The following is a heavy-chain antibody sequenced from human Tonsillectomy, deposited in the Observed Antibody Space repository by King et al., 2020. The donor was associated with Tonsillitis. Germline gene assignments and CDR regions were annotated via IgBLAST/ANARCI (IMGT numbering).Heavy chain of an antibody. D-gene: IGHD2-2*01. J-gene: IGHJ4*02. CDR2: ISNDESHD. CDR1: GFSFRSYH. CDR3: VRDPHSGDSYHFDC. Sequence: QVQLVESGGGVVQPGGSLRLSCAVSGFSFRSYHMHWVRQTPGTGLQWVAAISNDESHDYYADSVKGRFTISRDNSGNTLSLQMDSLKADDTAVYYCVRDPHSGDSYHFDCWGQGTLVTVSS. V-gene: IGHV3-30*04.